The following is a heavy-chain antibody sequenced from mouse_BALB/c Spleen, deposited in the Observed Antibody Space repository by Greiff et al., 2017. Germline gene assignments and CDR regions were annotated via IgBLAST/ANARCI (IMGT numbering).Heavy chain of an antibody. D-gene: IGHD1-1*01. CDR3: TIYYYGSRGYYAMDY. Sequence: VKVVESGAELVKPGASVKLSCKASGYTFTSYYMYWVKQRPGQGLEWIGEINPSNGGTNFNEKFKSKATLTVDKSSSTAYMQLSSLTSEDSAVYYCTIYYYGSRGYYAMDYWGQGTSVTVSS. J-gene: IGHJ4*01. V-gene: IGHV1S81*02. CDR1: GYTFTSYY. CDR2: INPSNGGT.